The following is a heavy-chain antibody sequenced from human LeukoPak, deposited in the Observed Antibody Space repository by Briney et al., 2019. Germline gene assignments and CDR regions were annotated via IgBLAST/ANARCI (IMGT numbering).Heavy chain of an antibody. CDR3: ARHSRVLVTVMEYFQH. Sequence: SETLSLTCIVSGASISDYSYFWVWTRQPPGKGLEWIGSMHYTGTTYHNPSLKSRVTIPVDTSKNQFSLHLTSVTVADTAVYYCARHSRVLVTVMEYFQHWGRGTLVTVSS. J-gene: IGHJ1*01. D-gene: IGHD2-21*02. CDR1: GASISDYSYF. V-gene: IGHV4-39*01. CDR2: MHYTGTT.